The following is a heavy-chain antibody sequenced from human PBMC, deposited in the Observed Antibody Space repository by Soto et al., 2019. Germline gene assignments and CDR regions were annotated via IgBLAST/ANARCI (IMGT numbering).Heavy chain of an antibody. CDR3: ARALAYCSGGSCYDDAFDI. CDR2: MNPNSGNT. D-gene: IGHD2-15*01. V-gene: IGHV1-8*01. Sequence: QVQLVQSGAEVKKPGASVKVSCKASGYTFTSYDINWMRQATGQGLEWMGWMNPNSGNTGYAQKFQGRVTMTRNTSISTAYMELSSLRSEDTAVYYCARALAYCSGGSCYDDAFDIWGQGTMVTVSS. CDR1: GYTFTSYD. J-gene: IGHJ3*02.